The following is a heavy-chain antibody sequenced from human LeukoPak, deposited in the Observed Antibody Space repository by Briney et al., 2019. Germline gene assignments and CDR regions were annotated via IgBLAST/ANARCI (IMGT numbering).Heavy chain of an antibody. J-gene: IGHJ4*02. D-gene: IGHD6-13*01. CDR1: GFTFSRSA. CDR2: ISSSGNT. V-gene: IGHV3-23*01. CDR3: VKGRISEDGLDF. Sequence: GGSLRLSCAASGFTFSRSAMTWVRQTPGKGLDWVSSISSSGNTYYADSVKGRFTISRDNSKNMLYLQMNSLRAEDTAVYYCVKGRISEDGLDFWGQGTLVTVSS.